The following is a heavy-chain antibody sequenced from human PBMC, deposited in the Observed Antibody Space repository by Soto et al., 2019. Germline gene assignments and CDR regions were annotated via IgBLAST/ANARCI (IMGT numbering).Heavy chain of an antibody. V-gene: IGHV3-30*18. D-gene: IGHD4-17*01. CDR1: VFTFSSYG. CDR3: AKNMHGNGEYCFDY. Sequence: QVRLVESGGGVVQPGRSLRLSCADSVFTFSSYGMHWVRHAPGKGLEWVAVVSYDGSKKYYADSVKGRFTISRDNSMSTLFLQMNSLRAEDTAVYHCAKNMHGNGEYCFDYWGQASLVTVSS. CDR2: VSYDGSKK. J-gene: IGHJ4*02.